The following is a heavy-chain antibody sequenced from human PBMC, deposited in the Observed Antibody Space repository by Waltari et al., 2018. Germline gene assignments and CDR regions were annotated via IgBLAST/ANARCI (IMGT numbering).Heavy chain of an antibody. V-gene: IGHV4-39*02. CDR1: GGSLTTGGHY. Sequence: QLQLQESGPGLVKPSETLSLTCTVSGGSLTTGGHYWVWFRQALGKGLEWIGSIFYFGGRTFYAPSLKSRVSFSVDTSKNHFSLSLRSATAADTAVYFCARRSDYFDGSLDFGMDVWGQGTTVTVSS. J-gene: IGHJ6*02. CDR2: IFYFGGRT. D-gene: IGHD3-22*01. CDR3: ARRSDYFDGSLDFGMDV.